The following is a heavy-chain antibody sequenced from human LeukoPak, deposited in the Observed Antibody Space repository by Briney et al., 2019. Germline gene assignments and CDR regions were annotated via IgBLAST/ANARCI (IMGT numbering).Heavy chain of an antibody. J-gene: IGHJ4*02. V-gene: IGHV3-21*01. Sequence: GVSLRLSCAASGFTFSAYTMHWVRQAPGKGLEGVSCIRGSGSDIDYADSVKGRFTISRDNAQNSLYLQMSSLRVEDTAVYYCARDRITWGEPFDKWGQGTLVTVSS. CDR3: ARDRITWGEPFDK. D-gene: IGHD7-27*01. CDR2: IRGSGSDI. CDR1: GFTFSAYT.